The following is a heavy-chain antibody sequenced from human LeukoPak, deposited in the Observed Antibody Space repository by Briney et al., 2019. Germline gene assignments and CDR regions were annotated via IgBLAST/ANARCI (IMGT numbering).Heavy chain of an antibody. V-gene: IGHV3-30*02. Sequence: GGSLRLSCAASGFTFSSYGMHWVRQAPGKGLEWVAFIQYGGTNKYYADSVKGRFTISRDNSKNTLYLQINSPRAEDTAVYYCAKTTVGNYMDVWGKGTTVTISS. CDR2: IQYGGTNK. CDR1: GFTFSSYG. CDR3: AKTTVGNYMDV. D-gene: IGHD4-17*01. J-gene: IGHJ6*03.